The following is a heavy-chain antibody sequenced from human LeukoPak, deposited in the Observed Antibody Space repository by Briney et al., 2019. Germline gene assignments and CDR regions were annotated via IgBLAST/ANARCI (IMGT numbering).Heavy chain of an antibody. CDR2: INHNGRT. Sequence: PSETLSLTCAVYGGPFSGYYWSWVRQPPGKGLQWIGEINHNGRTNYNPSLKSRVTISVDTSKNQFSLKLNSVTAADTAVYYCASRDGYNSFDYWGQGTLVTVSS. CDR1: GGPFSGYY. D-gene: IGHD5-24*01. CDR3: ASRDGYNSFDY. J-gene: IGHJ4*02. V-gene: IGHV4-34*01.